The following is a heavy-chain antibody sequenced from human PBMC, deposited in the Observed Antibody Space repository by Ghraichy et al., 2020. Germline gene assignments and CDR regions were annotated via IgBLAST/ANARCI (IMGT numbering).Heavy chain of an antibody. CDR1: GLTFSAAW. CDR2: SKGGGGTT. D-gene: IGHD4-17*01. CDR3: TWMNTVTSVYS. V-gene: IGHV3-15*07. J-gene: IGHJ4*02. Sequence: GGSLRLSCAVSGLTFSAAWLNWVRQGPGKGLEWVGRSKGGGGTTDYASSAKGRFTISRDGATNTLFLQVNSLKTDDTGVYFCTWMNTVTSVYSWGQGTLVTVSP.